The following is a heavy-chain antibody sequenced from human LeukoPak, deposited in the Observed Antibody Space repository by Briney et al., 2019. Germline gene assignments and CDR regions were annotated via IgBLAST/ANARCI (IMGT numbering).Heavy chain of an antibody. J-gene: IGHJ3*02. D-gene: IGHD3-22*01. CDR1: GYTFTSYG. CDR2: ISAYNGNT. V-gene: IGHV1-18*01. Sequence: ASVKVSCKASGYTFTSYGISWVRQAPGQGLEWMGWISAYNGNTNYAQKLQGRVTMTTDTSTSTAYMELRSLRSDDTAVYYCARAGYYDSSGYYRLTDAFDIWGQGTMVTVSS. CDR3: ARAGYYDSSGYYRLTDAFDI.